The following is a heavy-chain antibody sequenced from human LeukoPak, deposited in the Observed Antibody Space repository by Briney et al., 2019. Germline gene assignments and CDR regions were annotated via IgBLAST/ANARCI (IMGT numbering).Heavy chain of an antibody. D-gene: IGHD1-20*01. CDR3: AKDTGRITITVPKDAFDI. CDR1: GFTFSSYG. Sequence: PGGSLRLSCTASGFTFSSYGMCWVCQAPGKGLEWVTAIRGSGGTTYYADSVKGRFTISRDNSKNTLYLQMNSLRAEDTAVYYCAKDTGRITITVPKDAFDIWGQGTMVTVSS. CDR2: IRGSGGTT. V-gene: IGHV3-23*01. J-gene: IGHJ3*02.